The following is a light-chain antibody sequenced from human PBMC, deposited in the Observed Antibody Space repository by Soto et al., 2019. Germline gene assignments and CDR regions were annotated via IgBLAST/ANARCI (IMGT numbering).Light chain of an antibody. J-gene: IGLJ2*01. CDR3: QTHDSSLSGDVV. Sequence: QSVLTQPPSVSGAPGQRVTISFTGSSSNIGAGYDVHWYQQLPGTAPKLLIYGNSNRPSGVPDRFSGSKSGTSASLAITGLQAEDEADYYCQTHDSSLSGDVVFGGGTQLTVL. CDR1: SSNIGAGYD. CDR2: GNS. V-gene: IGLV1-40*01.